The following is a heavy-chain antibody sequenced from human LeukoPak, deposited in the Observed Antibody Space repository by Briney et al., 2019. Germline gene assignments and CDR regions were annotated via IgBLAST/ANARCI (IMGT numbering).Heavy chain of an antibody. D-gene: IGHD3-9*01. CDR3: ARRAILTAPLDY. V-gene: IGHV3-23*01. Sequence: PGGSLRLSCAASGFTFSNYAMNWVRLAPGKGLEWVSSITDDGAGTYYADSVRGRFTISREDSKNTVYLQMNSLRAEDTAVYYCARRAILTAPLDYWGQGTLVTVSP. J-gene: IGHJ4*02. CDR2: ITDDGAGT. CDR1: GFTFSNYA.